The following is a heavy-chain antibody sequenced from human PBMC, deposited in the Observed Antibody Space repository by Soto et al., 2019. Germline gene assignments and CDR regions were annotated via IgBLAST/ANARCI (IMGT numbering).Heavy chain of an antibody. Sequence: SETLSLTCTVSGGSISSGGYYWSWIRQHPGKGLEWIGYIYYSGSTYYNPSLKSRVTISVDTSKNQFSLKLSSVTAADTAVYYCAREVKQLVSYFDYWGQGTLVTVSS. CDR1: GGSISSGGYY. CDR2: IYYSGST. D-gene: IGHD6-6*01. CDR3: AREVKQLVSYFDY. V-gene: IGHV4-31*03. J-gene: IGHJ4*02.